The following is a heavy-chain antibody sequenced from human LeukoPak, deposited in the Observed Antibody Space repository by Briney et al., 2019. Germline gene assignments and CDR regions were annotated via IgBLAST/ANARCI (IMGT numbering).Heavy chain of an antibody. J-gene: IGHJ6*02. CDR3: AKDRRYNRGQYDTSDSSRRGLYYGMDV. D-gene: IGHD5-24*01. CDR2: ISYDGSKK. Sequence: GGSLRLSCAASGLTFNSYGMHWVRQAPGKGLEWVAVISYDGSKKYYADSVKGRFTISRDNSENTLYLQVNSLRAEDTALYYCAKDRRYNRGQYDTSDSSRRGLYYGMDVWGQGTTVTVSS. CDR1: GLTFNSYG. V-gene: IGHV3-30*18.